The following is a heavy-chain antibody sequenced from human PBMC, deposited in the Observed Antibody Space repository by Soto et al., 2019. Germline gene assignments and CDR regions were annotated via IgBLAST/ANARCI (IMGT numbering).Heavy chain of an antibody. CDR1: GFAVSNTY. CDR2: IYSDGTT. V-gene: IGHV3-53*01. CDR3: ARDCSGGSCYPALGA. D-gene: IGHD2-15*01. J-gene: IGHJ5*02. Sequence: EEHLVESGGGLIQPGGSLTLSCAASGFAVSNTYMSWVRQAPGRGLEWVSFIYSDGTTCYADSVKGRFTISRDTSKNTLSLQMNSLRAEDTAVYYCARDCSGGSCYPALGAWGQGTLVTVSS.